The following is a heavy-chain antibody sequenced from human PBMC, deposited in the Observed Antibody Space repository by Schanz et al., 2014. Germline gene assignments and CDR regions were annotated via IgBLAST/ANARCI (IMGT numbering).Heavy chain of an antibody. CDR3: ARDFHGYGPHLDY. V-gene: IGHV3-30*19. J-gene: IGHJ4*02. CDR2: VPFDGSQK. D-gene: IGHD5-12*01. Sequence: QGQLVESGGGVVQPGKSLRLSCATSGFIFRSFGIHWVRQAPGKGLEWVAFVPFDGSQKFYADSVKGRFTISRDNSKNTVHLQMNSLRAEDTAVYYCARDFHGYGPHLDYWGQGSLVTVSS. CDR1: GFIFRSFG.